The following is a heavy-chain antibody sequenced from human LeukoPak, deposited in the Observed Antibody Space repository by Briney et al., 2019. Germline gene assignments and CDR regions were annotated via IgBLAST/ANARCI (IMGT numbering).Heavy chain of an antibody. CDR1: GGSISSGSYY. D-gene: IGHD1-26*01. Sequence: SETLSLTCTVSGGSISSGSYYWSWIRQPAGKGLEWLGRIYTSGSTNYNPSLKSRVTISVDTSKNQFSLKLSSVTAADTAVYYCARNSGGYYLTIAVDIWGQGTMVTVSS. J-gene: IGHJ3*02. V-gene: IGHV4-61*02. CDR2: IYTSGST. CDR3: ARNSGGYYLTIAVDI.